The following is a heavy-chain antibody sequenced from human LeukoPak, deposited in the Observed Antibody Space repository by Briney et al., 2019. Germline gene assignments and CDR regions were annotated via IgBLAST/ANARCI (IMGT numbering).Heavy chain of an antibody. Sequence: GGSLRLSCAASGFTFSSYAMSWVRQAPGKGLDWVSAISGSGGNTYYADSVKGRFTISRDNSKNTLYLQMNSLRAEDTAVYYCAKDRWGIVGATTESHWGQGTLVTVSS. CDR3: AKDRWGIVGATTESH. CDR2: ISGSGGNT. CDR1: GFTFSSYA. J-gene: IGHJ4*02. D-gene: IGHD1-26*01. V-gene: IGHV3-23*01.